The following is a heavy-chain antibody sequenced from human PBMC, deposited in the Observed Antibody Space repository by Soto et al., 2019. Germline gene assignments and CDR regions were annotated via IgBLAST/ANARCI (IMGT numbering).Heavy chain of an antibody. Sequence: QITLKESGPTLVKPTQTLTLTCTFSGFSLSTSGVGVGWIRQPPGKALEWLALIYWDDDKRYSPSLKSRLTINKDTSKNQVVLTMTNMDPVDTATYYCAHLFNSPTVTHAFDIWGQGTMVTVSS. CDR2: IYWDDDK. D-gene: IGHD4-17*01. V-gene: IGHV2-5*02. J-gene: IGHJ3*02. CDR1: GFSLSTSGVG. CDR3: AHLFNSPTVTHAFDI.